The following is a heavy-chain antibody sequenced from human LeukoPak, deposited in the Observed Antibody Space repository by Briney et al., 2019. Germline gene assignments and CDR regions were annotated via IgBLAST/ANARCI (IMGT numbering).Heavy chain of an antibody. J-gene: IGHJ4*02. CDR3: ARLASGDLHYYFDY. Sequence: GGSLRLSCAASGFSFSSYALSWVRQAPGKGLEWVSAITTSGGITYYADSVRGRFTISRDNSKNTLYLQMNGLRAEDTAVYYCARLASGDLHYYFDYWGQGTLVTVSS. CDR2: ITTSGGIT. CDR1: GFSFSSYA. V-gene: IGHV3-23*01. D-gene: IGHD3-10*01.